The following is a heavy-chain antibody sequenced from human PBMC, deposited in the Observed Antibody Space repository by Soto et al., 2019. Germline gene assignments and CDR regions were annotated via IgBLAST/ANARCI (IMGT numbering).Heavy chain of an antibody. D-gene: IGHD2-8*01. V-gene: IGHV4-34*01. CDR1: GGSFSGYY. CDR2: INHSGST. Sequence: SETLSLTCAVYGGSFSGYYWSWIRQPPGKGLEWIGEINHSGSTNYNPSLKSRVTISVDTSKNQFSLKLSSVTAAGTAVYYCARGEGYCTNGVCRYHNWFDPWGQGTLVTVSS. CDR3: ARGEGYCTNGVCRYHNWFDP. J-gene: IGHJ5*02.